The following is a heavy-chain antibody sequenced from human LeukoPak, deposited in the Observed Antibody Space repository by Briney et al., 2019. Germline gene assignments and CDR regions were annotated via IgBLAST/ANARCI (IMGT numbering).Heavy chain of an antibody. V-gene: IGHV3-21*01. Sequence: PGGSLRLSCAASGFTFSSYSMNWVRQAPGKGLEWVSSISSSSSYIYYADSVKGRFTISRDNAKNSLYLQMNSLRAEDTAVYYCARGPRFSGNYRRYYYYMDVWGKGTTVTVSS. CDR2: ISSSSSYI. D-gene: IGHD3-10*01. CDR3: ARGPRFSGNYRRYYYYMDV. CDR1: GFTFSSYS. J-gene: IGHJ6*03.